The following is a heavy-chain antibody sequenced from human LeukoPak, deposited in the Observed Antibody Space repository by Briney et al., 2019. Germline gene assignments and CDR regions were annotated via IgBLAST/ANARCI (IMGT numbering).Heavy chain of an antibody. CDR3: ARGSRGMEWLLYRRGFDY. Sequence: SETLSLTCAVYGGSFSGYYWSWIRQPPGKGLEWIGEINHSGSTNYNPSLKSRVTISVDTSKNRFSLKLSSVTAADTAVYYCARGSRGMEWLLYRRGFDYWGQGTLVTVSS. J-gene: IGHJ4*02. CDR2: INHSGST. CDR1: GGSFSGYY. V-gene: IGHV4-34*01. D-gene: IGHD3-3*01.